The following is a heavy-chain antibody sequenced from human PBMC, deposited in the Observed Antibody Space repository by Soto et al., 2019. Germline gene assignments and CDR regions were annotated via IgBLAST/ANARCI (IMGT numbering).Heavy chain of an antibody. CDR1: GFSISSSSYH. Sequence: PXGTLSLTCTVSGFSISSSSYHWAWIRPSPGMGLEWIGTIYYSGTSYYNPSLSRRLTVSLNTTKNQFSLRLTSIAAANTAVYYCARQYPLNYVVGFDVSGQGTTVTVSS. CDR3: ARQYPLNYVVGFDV. J-gene: IGHJ6*02. D-gene: IGHD2-15*01. CDR2: IYYSGTS. V-gene: IGHV4-39*01.